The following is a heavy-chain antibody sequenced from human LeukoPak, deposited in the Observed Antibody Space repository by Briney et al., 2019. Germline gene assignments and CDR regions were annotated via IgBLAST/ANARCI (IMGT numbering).Heavy chain of an antibody. CDR1: GGSIGSTSNY. CDR2: IYYTGST. CDR3: ARSTGLTLAGPFDY. Sequence: PSETLSVTCSVSGGSIGSTSNYWGWVRQPPGKGLEWIGSIYYTGSTYYNPSLNSRVTISVDTSKNQFSLKLGSVTAADTAVFFCARSTGLTLAGPFDYWGQGTLVTVSS. J-gene: IGHJ4*02. V-gene: IGHV4-39*01. D-gene: IGHD6-19*01.